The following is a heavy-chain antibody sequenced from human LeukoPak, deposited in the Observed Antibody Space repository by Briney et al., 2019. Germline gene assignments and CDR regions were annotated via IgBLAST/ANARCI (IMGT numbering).Heavy chain of an antibody. D-gene: IGHD2/OR15-2a*01. Sequence: ASVKVSCRASGYTFTAYYIHWLRQAPGQGLEWMGRINPNSDYTDYAQNFQGRVTMTRDTSISTAYMEVRRLRSDDTAVYYCARVIYGNDATPFDYWGQGTLVTVSS. CDR1: GYTFTAYY. J-gene: IGHJ4*02. V-gene: IGHV1-2*06. CDR2: INPNSDYT. CDR3: ARVIYGNDATPFDY.